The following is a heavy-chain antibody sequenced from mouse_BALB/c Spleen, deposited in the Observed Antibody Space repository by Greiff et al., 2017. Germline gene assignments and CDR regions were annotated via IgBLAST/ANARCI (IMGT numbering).Heavy chain of an antibody. V-gene: IGHV5-6-3*01. J-gene: IGHJ3*01. Sequence: EVQLVESGGGLVQPGGSLKLSCAASGFTFSSYGMSWVRQTPDKRLELVATINSNGGSTYYPDSVKGRFTISRDNAKNTLYLQMSSLKSEDTAMYYCARDISEYGNYVRFAYWGQGTLVTVSA. CDR3: ARDISEYGNYVRFAY. D-gene: IGHD2-10*02. CDR1: GFTFSSYG. CDR2: INSNGGST.